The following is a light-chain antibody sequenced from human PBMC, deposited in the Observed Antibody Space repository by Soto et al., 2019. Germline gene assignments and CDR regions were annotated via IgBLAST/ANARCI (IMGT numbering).Light chain of an antibody. V-gene: IGKV1-39*01. J-gene: IGKJ1*01. Sequence: INCRASQSISSYLNWYQQKPGKAPKLLIYAASSLQSGVPSRFSGSGPETEYNLTLRSLQSEDSAISYYQHRYTTPRTDGQGTKVDIK. CDR3: QHRYTTPRT. CDR1: QSISSY. CDR2: AAS.